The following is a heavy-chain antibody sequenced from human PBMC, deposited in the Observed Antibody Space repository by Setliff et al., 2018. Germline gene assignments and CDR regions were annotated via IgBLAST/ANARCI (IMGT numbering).Heavy chain of an antibody. Sequence: ASVKVSCKASGYTFTSYPINWVRQAPGQGLEWMGWINTKTGNPAYAQAFTGRLIFSLDTSVNTAYLQITSLKAEDTAVYYCARDTGVRGHESSGYYGGGFAHRGEGTLVTVSS. D-gene: IGHD3-22*01. CDR2: INTKTGNP. CDR1: GYTFTSYP. J-gene: IGHJ4*02. CDR3: ARDTGVRGHESSGYYGGGFAH. V-gene: IGHV7-4-1*02.